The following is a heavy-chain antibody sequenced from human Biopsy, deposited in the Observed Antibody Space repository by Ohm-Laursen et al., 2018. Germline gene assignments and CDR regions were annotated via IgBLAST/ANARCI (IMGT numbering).Heavy chain of an antibody. CDR2: IFYRGST. D-gene: IGHD3-22*01. J-gene: IGHJ2*01. CDR1: GGSISNNNYY. CDR3: ARDYDTSGYYYVS. V-gene: IGHV4-39*01. Sequence: SDTLSLTCTVSGGSISNNNYYWGWIRQPPGKGLEWIGSIFYRGSTHYKPSLKSRVTISVDTSKNQFSLKLNSVTAADTAVYYCARDYDTSGYYYVSWGRGTLVTVSS.